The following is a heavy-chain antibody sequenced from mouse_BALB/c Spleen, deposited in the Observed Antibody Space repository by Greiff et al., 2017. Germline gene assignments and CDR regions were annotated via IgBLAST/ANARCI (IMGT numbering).Heavy chain of an antibody. Sequence: EVKVVESGGGLVKPGGSLKLSCAASGFTFSSYAMSWVRQTPEKRLEWVASISSGGSTYYPDSVKGRFTISRDNARNILYLQMSSLRSEDTAMYYCARGGGNYERDFDYWGQGTTLTVSS. D-gene: IGHD2-1*01. J-gene: IGHJ2*01. V-gene: IGHV5-6-5*01. CDR2: ISSGGST. CDR3: ARGGGNYERDFDY. CDR1: GFTFSSYA.